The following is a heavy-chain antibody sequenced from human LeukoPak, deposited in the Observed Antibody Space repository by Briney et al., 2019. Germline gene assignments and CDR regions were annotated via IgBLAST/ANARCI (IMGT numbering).Heavy chain of an antibody. V-gene: IGHV6-1*01. CDR1: GDSVSSNSAV. Sequence: SQTLSLTCAISGDSVSSNSAVWNWIRQSPSRGLEWLGRTYYRSKWYNDYAPSMKSRITINPDTSKNHFSLQLTSVTPEDTAVYFCARGGALTGLGYWGQGTLVTVSS. D-gene: IGHD1-20*01. CDR2: TYYRSKWYN. CDR3: ARGGALTGLGY. J-gene: IGHJ4*02.